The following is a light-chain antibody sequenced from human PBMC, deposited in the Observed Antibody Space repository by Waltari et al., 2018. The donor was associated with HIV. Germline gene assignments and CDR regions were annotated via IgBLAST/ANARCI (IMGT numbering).Light chain of an antibody. V-gene: IGLV1-44*01. CDR3: ATWDDSLNALV. Sequence: QSVLAQTLTASCTAGPRVTISGPRSTSHLGNNFVHWYQQLPGTAPKLLIFSTNERPFGVPDRFSGSKSDTSASLAISGLQFEDEAYYYCATWDDSLNALVFGGGTKLTVL. CDR1: TSHLGNNF. J-gene: IGLJ2*01. CDR2: STN.